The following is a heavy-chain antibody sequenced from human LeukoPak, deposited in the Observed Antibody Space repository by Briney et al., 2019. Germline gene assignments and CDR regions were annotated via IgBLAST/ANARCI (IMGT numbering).Heavy chain of an antibody. CDR2: IIPILGIA. D-gene: IGHD6-13*01. CDR1: GGTFSSYA. CDR3: ARDIAAAGTNWGWWFDP. J-gene: IGHJ5*02. V-gene: IGHV1-69*04. Sequence: SVEVSCKASGGTFSSYAISWVRQAPGQGLEWMGRIIPILGIANYAQKFQGRVTITADKSTSTAYMELSSLRSEDTAVYYCARDIAAAGTNWGWWFDPWGQGTLVTVSS.